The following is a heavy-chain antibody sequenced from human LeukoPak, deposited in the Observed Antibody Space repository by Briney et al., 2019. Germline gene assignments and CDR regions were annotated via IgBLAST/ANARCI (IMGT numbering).Heavy chain of an antibody. J-gene: IGHJ4*02. CDR1: GGSISSSPYY. CDR2: IYYSGTT. Sequence: PSETLSLTCTVSGGSISSSPYYWGWIRQPPGKGLEWIGSIYYSGTTHYNPSLESRVTISVDPSKNQFSLKLSSVTAADTAVYYCARVYFDILTGYFPDYWGQGTLVTVSS. D-gene: IGHD3-9*01. CDR3: ARVYFDILTGYFPDY. V-gene: IGHV4-39*01.